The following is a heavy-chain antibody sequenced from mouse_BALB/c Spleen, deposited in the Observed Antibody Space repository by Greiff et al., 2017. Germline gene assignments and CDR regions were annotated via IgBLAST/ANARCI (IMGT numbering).Heavy chain of an antibody. CDR3: RRYYYGSYYFDY. J-gene: IGHJ2*01. D-gene: IGHD1-1*01. V-gene: IGHV1-15*01. CDR2: IDPETGGT. CDR1: GYTFTDYE. Sequence: VQLQQSGAELVRPGASVTLSCKASGYTFTDYEMHWVKQTPVHGLEWIGAIDPETGGTAYNQKFKGKATLTADKSSSTAYMELRSLTSEDSAVYYCRRYYYGSYYFDYWGQGTTLTVSS.